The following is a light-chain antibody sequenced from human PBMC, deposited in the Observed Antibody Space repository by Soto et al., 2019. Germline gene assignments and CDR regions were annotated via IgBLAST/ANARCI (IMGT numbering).Light chain of an antibody. CDR1: SSDIAIYNF. CDR3: SSYTDSTDYV. Sequence: QSMLTQPASVSGSPGQSITISCTGTSSDIAIYNFVSWYQQHPGKAPRLMIFRVTNRPSGVSTRFSGSKSGNTASLTISGLQAEDEADYYCSSYTDSTDYVFGTGTKVTVL. V-gene: IGLV2-14*01. J-gene: IGLJ1*01. CDR2: RVT.